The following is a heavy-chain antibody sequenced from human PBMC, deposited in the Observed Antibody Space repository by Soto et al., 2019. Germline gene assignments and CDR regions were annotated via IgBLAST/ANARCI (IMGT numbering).Heavy chain of an antibody. V-gene: IGHV4-59*01. D-gene: IGHD3-10*01. CDR1: GGSISSYY. J-gene: IGHJ3*02. CDR2: IYYSGST. CDR3: ARGLYGSGSYYAFDI. Sequence: SETLSLTCTVSGGSISSYYWSWIRQPPGKGLEWIGYIYYSGSTNYNPSLKSRVTISVDTSKNQFSLKLSSVTAADTAVYYCARGLYGSGSYYAFDIWGQGTMVTVSS.